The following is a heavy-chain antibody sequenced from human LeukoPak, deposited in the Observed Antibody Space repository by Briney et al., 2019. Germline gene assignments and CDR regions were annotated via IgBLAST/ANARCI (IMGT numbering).Heavy chain of an antibody. J-gene: IGHJ4*02. D-gene: IGHD1-26*01. V-gene: IGHV1-8*01. CDR1: GYTFTSYD. CDR2: MNPNSGNT. Sequence: ASVKVSCKASGYTFTSYDIHWVRQATGQGLEWMGWMNPNSGNTGYAQKFQGRVTMTRNTSISTAYMELSSLRSEDTAVYYCARGYYTRVGATIFDYWGQGTLVTVSS. CDR3: ARGYYTRVGATIFDY.